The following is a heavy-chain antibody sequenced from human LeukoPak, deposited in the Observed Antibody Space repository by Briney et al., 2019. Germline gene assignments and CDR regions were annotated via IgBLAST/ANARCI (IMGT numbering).Heavy chain of an antibody. J-gene: IGHJ4*02. CDR3: ATSLSGWFGPSAYY. V-gene: IGHV3-48*03. Sequence: GGSLRLSCVASGFAFSSYEMSWLRQAPGKGLEWVSFISGDGRAIHYADSVKGRFTISADNARNSVFLQMNSLRGEDTAVYYCATSLSGWFGPSAYYCGQGTLVTVSS. D-gene: IGHD6-19*01. CDR1: GFAFSSYE. CDR2: ISGDGRAI.